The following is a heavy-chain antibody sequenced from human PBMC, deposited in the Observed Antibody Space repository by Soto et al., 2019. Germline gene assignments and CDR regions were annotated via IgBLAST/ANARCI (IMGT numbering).Heavy chain of an antibody. D-gene: IGHD3-22*01. CDR1: GGTFSSYA. J-gene: IGHJ6*02. CDR2: IIPIFGTA. Sequence: GASVKVSCKASGGTFSSYAISWVRQAPGQGLEWMGGIIPIFGTANYAQKFQGRVTITADESTSTAYMELSSLRSEDTAVYYCASGVIVVVITPYYYYGMDVWGQGTTVTVSS. V-gene: IGHV1-69*13. CDR3: ASGVIVVVITPYYYYGMDV.